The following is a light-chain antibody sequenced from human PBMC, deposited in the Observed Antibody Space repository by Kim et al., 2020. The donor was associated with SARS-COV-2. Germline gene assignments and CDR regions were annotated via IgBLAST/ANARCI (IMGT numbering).Light chain of an antibody. V-gene: IGLV3-19*01. CDR2: GKY. CDR3: NSRDSSGDHVV. CDR1: SLRNYY. Sequence: ALGQTVRPTCQGDSLRNYYATWYQQRPGQAPVLVLFGKYNRPSGIPDRFSGSGSGNTASLTITGAQAEDEADYYCNSRDSSGDHVVFGGGTQLTVL. J-gene: IGLJ3*02.